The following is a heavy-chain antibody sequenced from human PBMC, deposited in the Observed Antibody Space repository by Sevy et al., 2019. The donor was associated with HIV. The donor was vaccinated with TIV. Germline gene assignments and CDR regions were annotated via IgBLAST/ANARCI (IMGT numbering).Heavy chain of an antibody. Sequence: SENLSLTCAVSGVSISSGAYSWNWIRQPPGKGLEWIGYIYHTGNTYYNTSLKSRITISLDRSKNQFSLRLSSVTAADTAVYFCARDGGTLTTPGSFDIWGQGTMVTVSS. J-gene: IGHJ3*02. CDR2: IYHTGNT. CDR3: ARDGGTLTTPGSFDI. CDR1: GVSISSGAYS. V-gene: IGHV4-30-2*01. D-gene: IGHD4-17*01.